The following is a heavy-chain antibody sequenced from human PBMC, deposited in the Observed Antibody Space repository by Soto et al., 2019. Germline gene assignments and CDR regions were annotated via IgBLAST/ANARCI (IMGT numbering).Heavy chain of an antibody. Sequence: KASETLSLTCAVYGGSFSGYYWSWIRQPPGKGLEWIGEINHSGSTNYNPSLKSRVTISVDTSKNQFSLKLSSVTAADTAVYYCARGLQRYFDWLLSSYGMDVWGQGTTVTVSS. CDR1: GGSFSGYY. V-gene: IGHV4-34*01. J-gene: IGHJ6*02. CDR3: ARGLQRYFDWLLSSYGMDV. CDR2: INHSGST. D-gene: IGHD3-9*01.